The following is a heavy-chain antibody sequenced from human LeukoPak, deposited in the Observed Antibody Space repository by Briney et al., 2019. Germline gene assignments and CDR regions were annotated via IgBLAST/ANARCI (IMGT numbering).Heavy chain of an antibody. J-gene: IGHJ4*02. CDR3: ARGNYCSGTSCYYFDY. CDR1: GGSISDYY. CDR2: IYYSGST. D-gene: IGHD2-2*01. Sequence: SETLSLTCTVSGGSISDYYWSWIRQPPGKGLEWIGYIYYSGSTNYNPSLKSRVTISVDTSNNQFSLKLSSVTAADTAVYYCARGNYCSGTSCYYFDYWGKGTLVTVSS. V-gene: IGHV4-59*01.